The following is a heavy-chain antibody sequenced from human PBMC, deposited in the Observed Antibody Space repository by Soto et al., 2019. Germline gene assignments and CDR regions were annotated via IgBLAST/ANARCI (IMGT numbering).Heavy chain of an antibody. CDR1: GYTFTGYY. CDR2: INPNSGGT. V-gene: IGHV1-2*02. CDR3: ARAEKKGSSPPSRPFDY. J-gene: IGHJ4*02. Sequence: ASVKVSCKASGYTFTGYYMHWVRQAPGQGLEWMGWINPNSGGTNYAQKFQGRVTMTRDTSISTAYMELSRLRSDDTAVYYCARAEKKGSSPPSRPFDYWGQGTLVTVSS. D-gene: IGHD6-6*01.